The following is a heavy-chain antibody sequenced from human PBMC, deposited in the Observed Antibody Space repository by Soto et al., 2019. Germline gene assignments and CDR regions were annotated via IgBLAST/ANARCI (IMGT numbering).Heavy chain of an antibody. CDR1: GYTLTELS. D-gene: IGHD1-26*01. CDR3: AGAGPRPFSRNYYYYGMDV. J-gene: IGHJ6*02. V-gene: IGHV1-24*01. CDR2: FDPEDGET. Sequence: ASVKVSCKVSGYTLTELSMHWVRQAPGKGLEWMGGFDPEDGETIYAQKFQGRVTMTRDTSISTAYMELSRLRSDDTAVYYCAGAGPRPFSRNYYYYGMDVWGQGTTVTVSS.